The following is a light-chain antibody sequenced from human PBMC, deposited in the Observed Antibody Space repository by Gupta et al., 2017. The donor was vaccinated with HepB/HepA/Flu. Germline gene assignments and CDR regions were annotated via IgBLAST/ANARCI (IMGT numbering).Light chain of an antibody. CDR3: MRGLHNSRT. Sequence: VMTPSPLSLPVTPGEQASISCRSSQSLLHSNGYNYLDWYLQKPGQSPQLRISLGSNRASGVPDRCSGSGSGTDVTLKISSVEAEDVGLEYCMRGLHNSRTFGGGTKVEIK. CDR2: LGS. J-gene: IGKJ4*01. V-gene: IGKV2-28*01. CDR1: QSLLHSNGYNY.